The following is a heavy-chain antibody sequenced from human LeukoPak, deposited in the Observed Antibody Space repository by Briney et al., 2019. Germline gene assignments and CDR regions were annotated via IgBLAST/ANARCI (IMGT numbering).Heavy chain of an antibody. CDR3: VRNMVRGVVYFDS. D-gene: IGHD3-10*01. CDR1: GFTFSDYW. V-gene: IGHV3-74*01. CDR2: ISYDGGGA. J-gene: IGHJ4*02. Sequence: GGSLRLSCAASGFTFSDYWMHWVRQTPGKGLVWVSRISYDGGGANYAESVKGRFTISRDNAKNTLYLQMNSLRVEDTAVYYCVRNMVRGVVYFDSWGQGALVTVSS.